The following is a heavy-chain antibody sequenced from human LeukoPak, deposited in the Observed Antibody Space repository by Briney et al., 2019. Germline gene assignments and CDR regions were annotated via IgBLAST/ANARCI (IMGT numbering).Heavy chain of an antibody. CDR2: MNPNSGNT. CDR1: GYTFTKYD. D-gene: IGHD2-15*01. CDR3: ARGSDRYCSGGSCYRWFDP. Sequence: ASVKVSCKASGYTFTKYDINWVRQATGQGLEWMGWMNPNSGNTGYAQKFQGRVTITRNTSISTAYMELSSLRSEDTAVYYCARGSDRYCSGGSCYRWFDPWGQGTLVTVSS. J-gene: IGHJ5*02. V-gene: IGHV1-8*03.